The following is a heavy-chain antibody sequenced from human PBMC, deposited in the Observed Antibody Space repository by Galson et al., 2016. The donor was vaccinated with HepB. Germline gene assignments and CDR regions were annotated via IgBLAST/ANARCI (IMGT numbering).Heavy chain of an antibody. CDR3: AKDRASVPDAFDI. J-gene: IGHJ3*02. CDR2: ITGSTGVT. Sequence: SLRLSCAVSGFTVSNNYMSWVRQAPGKGLEWVSSITGSTGVTYYADSVRGRFTISRDNSKNTLYLQMKSLRAEDTALYYCAKDRASVPDAFDIWGQGTVVTVSS. V-gene: IGHV3-23*01. D-gene: IGHD2-2*01. CDR1: GFTVSNNY.